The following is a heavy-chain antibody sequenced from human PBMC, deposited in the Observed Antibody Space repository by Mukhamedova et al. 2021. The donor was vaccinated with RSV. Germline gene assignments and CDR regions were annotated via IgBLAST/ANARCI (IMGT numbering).Heavy chain of an antibody. J-gene: IGHJ4*02. CDR2: IKSKTDGGTT. D-gene: IGHD1-26*01. Sequence: AWMSWVRQAPGQGLEWVGRIKSKTDGGTTDYAAPVKDRFTVSRDASKNTLYLQMNSLKTEDTAVYYCTTFAVGVHGRWGQGTLV. V-gene: IGHV3-15*01. CDR3: TTFAVGVHGR. CDR1: AW.